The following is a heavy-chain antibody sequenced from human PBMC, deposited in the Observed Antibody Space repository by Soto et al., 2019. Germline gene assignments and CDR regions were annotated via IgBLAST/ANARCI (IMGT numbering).Heavy chain of an antibody. V-gene: IGHV3-23*01. CDR3: AQALRGSSYYDGMDI. Sequence: EVQLLESGGGLVQPGGSLRLSCAASGFTFSSYAMNWVRQAPGKGLEWVSGISGSGGNTYHADSVKGRFTISRDDSKNTLYLQMSSLRAEDTAVYYCAQALRGSSYYDGMDIWGQGTTVSVSS. CDR2: ISGSGGNT. D-gene: IGHD2-15*01. CDR1: GFTFSSYA. J-gene: IGHJ6*02.